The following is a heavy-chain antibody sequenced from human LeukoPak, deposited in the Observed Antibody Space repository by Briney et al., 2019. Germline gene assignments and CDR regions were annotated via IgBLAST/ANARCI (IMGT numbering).Heavy chain of an antibody. CDR3: AREEPIVVVPAATVRFDP. CDR2: INPNSGGT. CDR1: GYTFTGYY. Sequence: GASVKVSCKASGYTFTGYYMHWVRQAPGQGLEWMGWINPNSGGTNYAQKFQGRVTMTRDTSICTAYMELSRLGSDDTAVYYCAREEPIVVVPAATVRFDPWGQGTLVTASS. J-gene: IGHJ5*02. D-gene: IGHD2-2*01. V-gene: IGHV1-2*02.